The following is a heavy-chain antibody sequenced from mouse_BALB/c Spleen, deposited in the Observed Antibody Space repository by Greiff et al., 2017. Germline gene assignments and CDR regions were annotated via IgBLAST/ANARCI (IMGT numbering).Heavy chain of an antibody. J-gene: IGHJ2*01. CDR1: GYTFTSYW. Sequence: VQLQQSGAELVKPGASVKMSCKATGYTFTSYWIEWVKQRPGHGLEWIGEIFPGSGSTDYNEKFKGKATFTADTSSNTAYMQLSSLTSEDSAVYCCASGHNGSSLDDWGEGTTVTVSS. CDR3: ASGHNGSSLDD. D-gene: IGHD1-1*01. CDR2: IFPGSGST. V-gene: IGHV1-9*01.